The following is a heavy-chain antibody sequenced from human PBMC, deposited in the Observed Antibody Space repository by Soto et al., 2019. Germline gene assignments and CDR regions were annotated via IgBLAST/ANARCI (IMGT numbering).Heavy chain of an antibody. CDR2: IY. J-gene: IGHJ6*02. V-gene: IGHV5-51*01. CDR3: ARLAGTGNYYYYGMDV. Sequence: KVSCKASGYSFTSYWIGWVRQMPGKGLEWMGIIYSPSFQGQVTISADKSISTAYLQWSSLKASDTAMYYCARLAGTGNYYYYGMDVWGQGTTVTVS. CDR1: GYSFTSYW. D-gene: IGHD6-19*01.